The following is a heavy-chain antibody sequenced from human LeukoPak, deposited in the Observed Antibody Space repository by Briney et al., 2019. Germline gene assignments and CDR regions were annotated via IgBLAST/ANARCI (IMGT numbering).Heavy chain of an antibody. J-gene: IGHJ3*02. CDR2: INPNSGGT. Sequence: ASVKVSCKASGYTFTGYYMHWVRQAPGQGLEWMGRINPNSGGTNYVQKFQGRVTMTRDTSISTAYMELSRLRSDDTAVYYCARAGVWDYSDSSGYHNGAFDIWGQGTMVTVSS. V-gene: IGHV1-2*02. CDR1: GYTFTGYY. D-gene: IGHD3-22*01. CDR3: ARAGVWDYSDSSGYHNGAFDI.